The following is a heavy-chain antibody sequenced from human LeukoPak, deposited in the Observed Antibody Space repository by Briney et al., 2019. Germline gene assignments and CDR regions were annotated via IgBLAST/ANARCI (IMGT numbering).Heavy chain of an antibody. CDR1: GGSISSYY. CDR2: IYTSGRT. Sequence: PSETLSLTCTVSGGSISSYYWSWIRQPPGKGLEWIGYIYTSGRTNYNTSLKRRVTISVATSKNQFSLKLSSVTAADTAVYYCAGHAGFYYGSGSYYTYNWFDPWGQGTLVTVSS. V-gene: IGHV4-4*09. D-gene: IGHD3-10*01. J-gene: IGHJ5*02. CDR3: AGHAGFYYGSGSYYTYNWFDP.